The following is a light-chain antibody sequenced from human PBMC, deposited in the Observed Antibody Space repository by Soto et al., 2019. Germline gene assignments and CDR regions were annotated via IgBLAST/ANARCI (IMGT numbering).Light chain of an antibody. Sequence: QSALTQPASVSGSPGQSITISCTGTSSDDGGYNYVAWYQHHPGKAPKLMIYDVSNRPSGVSNRFSASKSGNTASLTISGLQAEDDADYYCSSYTSSRTRMFGGGTKLTVL. CDR3: SSYTSSRTRM. CDR2: DVS. V-gene: IGLV2-14*03. J-gene: IGLJ3*02. CDR1: SSDDGGYNY.